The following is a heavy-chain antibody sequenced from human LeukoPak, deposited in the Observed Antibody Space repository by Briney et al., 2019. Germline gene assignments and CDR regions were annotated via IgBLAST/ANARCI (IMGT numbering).Heavy chain of an antibody. Sequence: ASVKVSCKASGGTFRSYAISWVRQAPGQGLEWMGWINPKSGGTNYAQKFEGWVTMTRDTSMSTVYMELSRLKSDDTAVYYCARDSGWEVVLYASEIWGQGTMVTVSS. CDR1: GGTFRSYA. D-gene: IGHD1-26*01. V-gene: IGHV1-2*04. CDR3: ARDSGWEVVLYASEI. CDR2: INPKSGGT. J-gene: IGHJ3*02.